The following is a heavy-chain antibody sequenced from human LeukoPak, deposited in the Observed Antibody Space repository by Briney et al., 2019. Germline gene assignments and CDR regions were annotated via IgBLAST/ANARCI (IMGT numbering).Heavy chain of an antibody. D-gene: IGHD1-26*01. V-gene: IGHV4-34*01. J-gene: IGHJ4*02. CDR2: INHSGYT. CDR3: ARLRRGSGSYYKRSGHLDY. CDR1: GGSFSGYY. Sequence: KPSETLSLTCAVYGGSFSGYYWSWIRQPPGKGLEWIGEINHSGYTNYNPSLKSRVTISVDTSKNQFSLKLSSVTAADTAVYYCARLRRGSGSYYKRSGHLDYWGQGTLVTVSS.